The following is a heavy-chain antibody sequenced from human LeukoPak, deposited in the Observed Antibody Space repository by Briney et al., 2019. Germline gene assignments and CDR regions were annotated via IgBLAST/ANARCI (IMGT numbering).Heavy chain of an antibody. J-gene: IGHJ6*03. Sequence: PGGSLRLSCAASGFTFSSYAMSWVRQAPGKGLEWVSAISGSGGSTYYADSVKGRFTISRDNSKNTLYLQMNSLRAEDTAVYYCAKDQYSYGWARGGYCYYMDVWGKGTTVTVSS. CDR1: GFTFSSYA. CDR2: ISGSGGST. V-gene: IGHV3-23*01. CDR3: AKDQYSYGWARGGYCYYMDV. D-gene: IGHD5-18*01.